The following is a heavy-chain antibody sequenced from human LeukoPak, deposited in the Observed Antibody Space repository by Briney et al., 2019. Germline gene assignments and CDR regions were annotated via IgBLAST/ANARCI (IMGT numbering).Heavy chain of an antibody. CDR3: SRNGLVDFDY. CDR2: IRRRAYGGAA. J-gene: IGHJ4*02. Sequence: GGSLRLSCTTSGFAFDDFAMSWVRQPAGQGLEWVGFIRRRAYGGAAEYAASVKGRFIISRDDSKGIAYLQMNSLKTEDTAVYYCSRNGLVDFDYWGQGSRVIVSP. CDR1: GFAFDDFA. V-gene: IGHV3-49*04.